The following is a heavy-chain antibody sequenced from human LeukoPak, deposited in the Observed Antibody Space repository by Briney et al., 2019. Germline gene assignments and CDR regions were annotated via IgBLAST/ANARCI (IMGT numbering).Heavy chain of an antibody. J-gene: IGHJ3*02. D-gene: IGHD2-15*01. CDR1: GFTFSSYS. CDR3: ARGLVAASDDAFDI. V-gene: IGHV3-48*04. CDR2: ISSSSSTI. Sequence: GGSLGLSCAASGFTFSSYSMNWVRQAPGKGLEWVSYISSSSSTIYYADSVKGRFTISRDNAKNSLYLQMNSLRAEDTAVYYCARGLVAASDDAFDIWGQGTMVTVSS.